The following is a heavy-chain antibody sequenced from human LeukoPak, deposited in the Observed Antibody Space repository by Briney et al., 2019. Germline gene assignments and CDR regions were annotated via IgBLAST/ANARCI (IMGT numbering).Heavy chain of an antibody. J-gene: IGHJ5*02. V-gene: IGHV1-69*05. CDR1: GGTFSSYA. CDR3: ARDNSVGDNAWWFDP. D-gene: IGHD1-26*01. Sequence: SVKVSCKASGGTFSSYAISWVRQAPGQGLEWMGGIIPIFGTANYAQKFQGRVTMTRDMSTSTDYMELSSLRSEDTAIYYCARDNSVGDNAWWFDPWDQGTLVTVSS. CDR2: IIPIFGTA.